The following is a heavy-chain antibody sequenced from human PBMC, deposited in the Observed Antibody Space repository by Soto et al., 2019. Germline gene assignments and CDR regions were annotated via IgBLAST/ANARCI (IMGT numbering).Heavy chain of an antibody. CDR3: ARDRNDIVVVPAAGGGYYYYYMHV. V-gene: IGHV3-33*01. Sequence: QVQLVESGGGVVQPGRSLRLSCAASGFTFSSYGMHWVRQAPGKGLEWVAVLWYDGSNKYYADSVKGRFTISRDNSKNTLNLKMNSLRAEDTAVYYCARDRNDIVVVPAAGGGYYYYYMHVWGKGTTVTVSS. D-gene: IGHD2-2*01. CDR2: LWYDGSNK. J-gene: IGHJ6*03. CDR1: GFTFSSYG.